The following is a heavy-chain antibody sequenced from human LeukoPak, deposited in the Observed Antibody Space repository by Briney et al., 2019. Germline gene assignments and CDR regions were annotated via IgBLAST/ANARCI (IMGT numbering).Heavy chain of an antibody. CDR2: INTDGSST. D-gene: IGHD2-15*01. Sequence: GRSLRLSCAASGFTFGSYWMHWVSQAPGKGLVWVSRINTDGSSTSDADSVRGRVTISRDNAKNTLYLQMNSLSAEDTAVYYCARAGYCSGGSCYFDYWGQGTQVIVSS. J-gene: IGHJ4*02. V-gene: IGHV3-74*01. CDR1: GFTFGSYW. CDR3: ARAGYCSGGSCYFDY.